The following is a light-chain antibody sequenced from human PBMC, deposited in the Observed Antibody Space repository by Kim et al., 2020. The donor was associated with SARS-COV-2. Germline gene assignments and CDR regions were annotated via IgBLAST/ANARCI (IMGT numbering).Light chain of an antibody. CDR2: EVN. J-gene: IGLJ2*01. Sequence: PGQSVTISCTGTSSAVGRYNYVSWYQHHPGKAPKLMIYEVNKRPSGVPDRFSGSKSGNTASLTVSGLQADDEADYYCSSYTGSNVIFGGGTQLTVL. CDR1: SSAVGRYNY. V-gene: IGLV2-8*01. CDR3: SSYTGSNVI.